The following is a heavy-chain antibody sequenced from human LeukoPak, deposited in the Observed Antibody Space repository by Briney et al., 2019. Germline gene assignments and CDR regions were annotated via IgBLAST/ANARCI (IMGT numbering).Heavy chain of an antibody. Sequence: GGSLRLSCAASGFTFSDYYMSWIRQAPGKGLEWVSYISSSGSTIYYADSVKGRFTISRDNSKNTLYLQMNSLRAEDTAVYYCASLIAVAAYGAYWGQGTLVTVSS. D-gene: IGHD6-19*01. CDR1: GFTFSDYY. V-gene: IGHV3-11*04. CDR2: ISSSGSTI. J-gene: IGHJ4*02. CDR3: ASLIAVAAYGAY.